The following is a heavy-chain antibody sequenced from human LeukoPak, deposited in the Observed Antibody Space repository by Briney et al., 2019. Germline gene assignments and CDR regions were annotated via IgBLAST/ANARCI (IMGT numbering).Heavy chain of an antibody. V-gene: IGHV5-51*01. CDR2: IYPGDSDT. J-gene: IGHJ4*02. CDR3: ARSSPHCSSTSCPFDY. CDR1: GYSFTSYW. D-gene: IGHD2-2*01. Sequence: GEPLKISCKGSGYSFTSYWIGWVRQMPGKGLEWMGIIYPGDSDTRYSPSFQGQVTISADKSISTAYLQWSSLKASDTAMYYCARSSPHCSSTSCPFDYWGQGTLVTVSS.